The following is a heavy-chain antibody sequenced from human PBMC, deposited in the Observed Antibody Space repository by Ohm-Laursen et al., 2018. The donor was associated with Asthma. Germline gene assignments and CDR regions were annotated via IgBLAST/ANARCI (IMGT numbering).Heavy chain of an antibody. V-gene: IGHV3-30-3*01. J-gene: IGHJ4*02. CDR1: GFTFSSYA. Sequence: SLRLSCTASGFTFSSYAMHWVRQAPGKGLEWVAVISYDGSNKYYADSVKGRFTISRDNSKNTLYLQMNSLRAEDTAVYYCARARGSYRYIFYFDYWGQGTLVTVSS. D-gene: IGHD3-16*02. CDR2: ISYDGSNK. CDR3: ARARGSYRYIFYFDY.